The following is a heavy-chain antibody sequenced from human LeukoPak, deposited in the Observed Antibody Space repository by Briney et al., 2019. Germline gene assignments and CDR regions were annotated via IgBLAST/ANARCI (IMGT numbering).Heavy chain of an antibody. J-gene: IGHJ4*02. V-gene: IGHV3-66*01. CDR1: GFTVSNNY. D-gene: IGHD4-17*01. CDR3: ARDLAPTVATAGGNYFDY. Sequence: GGSLRLSCAASGFTVSNNYMSWIRQAPGKGLEWVSAIYSGGNTYYADSVKGRFTISRDNSKNTVYLQMNSLRAEDTAVYYCARDLAPTVATAGGNYFDYWGQGTLVTVSS. CDR2: IYSGGNT.